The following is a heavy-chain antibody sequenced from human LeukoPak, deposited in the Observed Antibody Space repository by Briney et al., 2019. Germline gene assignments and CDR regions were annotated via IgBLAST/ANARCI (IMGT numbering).Heavy chain of an antibody. CDR3: ARGQFSGTYYDDY. D-gene: IGHD1-26*01. J-gene: IGHJ4*02. V-gene: IGHV3-72*01. CDR1: GFTFSDHY. Sequence: GGSLRLSCSASGFTFSDHYMDWVRQAPGKGLEWVGRTRNKANSYTTEYAASVKGRFTISRDDSKNSLYLQMNSLKTEDTAVYYCARGQFSGTYYDDYWGQGTLVTVSS. CDR2: TRNKANSYTT.